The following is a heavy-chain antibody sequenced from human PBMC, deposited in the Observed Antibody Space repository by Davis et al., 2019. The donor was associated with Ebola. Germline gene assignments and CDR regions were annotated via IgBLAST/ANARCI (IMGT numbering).Heavy chain of an antibody. D-gene: IGHD6-13*01. J-gene: IGHJ2*01. CDR3: ARHPGLYSSSLWYFDL. Sequence: PGGSLRLSCTVSGGSISSYYWSWIRQPPGKGLEWIGYIYYSGSTNYNPSLKSRVTISVDTSKNQFSLKLSSVTAADTAVYYCARHPGLYSSSLWYFDLWGRGTLVTVSS. CDR1: GGSISSYY. CDR2: IYYSGST. V-gene: IGHV4-59*08.